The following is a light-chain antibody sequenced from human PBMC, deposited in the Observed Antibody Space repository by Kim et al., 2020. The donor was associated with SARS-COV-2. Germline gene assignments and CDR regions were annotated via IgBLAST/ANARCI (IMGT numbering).Light chain of an antibody. Sequence: SVSQGERVTLSCRASQSVALLAWYQQKPGQAPRLVIHGASTRATGIPARFSGSGSETEFTLTISSLQSEDFAIYYCQQYNEWPSSFGQGTRLEIK. V-gene: IGKV3-15*01. CDR1: QSVALL. CDR3: QQYNEWPSS. CDR2: GAS. J-gene: IGKJ5*01.